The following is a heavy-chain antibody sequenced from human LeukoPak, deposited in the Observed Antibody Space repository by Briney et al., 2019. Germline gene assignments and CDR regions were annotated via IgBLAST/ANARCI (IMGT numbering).Heavy chain of an antibody. CDR2: ISSSSDYI. D-gene: IGHD2-8*01. CDR1: GFTFITYS. J-gene: IGHJ4*02. CDR3: AREQSGSGYAFDY. Sequence: GSLRLSCAASGFTFITYSMNWVRQAPGKGLEWVSYISSSSDYIYYADSVKGRFTISRDNAKNSLYLQMNSLRAEDTAVYFCAREQSGSGYAFDYWGQGTLVTVSS. V-gene: IGHV3-21*01.